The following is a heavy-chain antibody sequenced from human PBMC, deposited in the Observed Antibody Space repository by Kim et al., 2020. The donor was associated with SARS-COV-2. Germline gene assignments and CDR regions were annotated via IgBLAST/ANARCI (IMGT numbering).Heavy chain of an antibody. CDR3: AKDTGSSGYMAYDY. CDR1: GFTFSSYG. D-gene: IGHD3-22*01. Sequence: GGSLRLSCAASGFTFSSYGMHWVRQAPGKGLEWVAVISYDGSNKYYADSVKGRFTISRDNSKNTLYLQMNSLRAEDTAVYYCAKDTGSSGYMAYDYWGQGTLVTVSS. CDR2: ISYDGSNK. J-gene: IGHJ4*02. V-gene: IGHV3-30*18.